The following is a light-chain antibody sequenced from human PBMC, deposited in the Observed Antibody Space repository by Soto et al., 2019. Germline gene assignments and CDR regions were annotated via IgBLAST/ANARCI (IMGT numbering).Light chain of an antibody. J-gene: IGKJ4*01. CDR2: GAS. Sequence: IVMTQSPATLSGSPLERATLSFRASQSVSSNLAWYQQKPGQAPRLLIYGASTRATGIPARFSGSGSGTEFTLTISSLQSEDFAVYYCQQYNNWPLTFGGGTRWIS. CDR3: QQYNNWPLT. CDR1: QSVSSN. V-gene: IGKV3-15*01.